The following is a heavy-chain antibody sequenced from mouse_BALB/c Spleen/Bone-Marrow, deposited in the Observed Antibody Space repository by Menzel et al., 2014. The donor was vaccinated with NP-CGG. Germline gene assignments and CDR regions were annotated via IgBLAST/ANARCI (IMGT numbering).Heavy chain of an antibody. CDR3: TRSGPHYYSFAF. V-gene: IGHV1S81*02. J-gene: IGHJ3*01. CDR1: GYTFTTYY. D-gene: IGHD1-2*01. Sequence: VQLQQSGAELVKPGASVKLSCKASGYTFTTYYISWVKQRPGQGLEWIGGINPSNGGSNFNEKFKSKATLTVDESSTTAYMQLSSLTSEDSAVYFCTRSGPHYYSFAFWGQGTLVTVSA. CDR2: INPSNGGS.